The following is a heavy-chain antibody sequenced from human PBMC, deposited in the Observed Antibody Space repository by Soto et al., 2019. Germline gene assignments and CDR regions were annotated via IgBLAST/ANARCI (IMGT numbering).Heavy chain of an antibody. CDR3: ARAFGSGYSYGRGCNY. J-gene: IGHJ4*02. CDR2: INHSGST. CDR1: GGSFSGYY. Sequence: QVQLQQWGAGLLKPSETLSLTCAVYGGSFSGYYWSWIRQPPGKGLEWIGEINHSGSTNSNPSLKSRVTISVDPSKNQFSLKLSSVTAADTAVYYCARAFGSGYSYGRGCNYWGQGTLVTVSS. V-gene: IGHV4-34*01. D-gene: IGHD5-18*01.